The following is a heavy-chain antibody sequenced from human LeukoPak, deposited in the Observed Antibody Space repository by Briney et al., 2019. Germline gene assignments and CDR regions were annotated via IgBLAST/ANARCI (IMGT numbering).Heavy chain of an antibody. Sequence: GVLRLSCAASGFTVSSNYMSWVRQAPGKGLEWVSVIYSGGSTYYADSVKGRFTISRDNSKNTLYLQMNSLRAEDTAVYYCAKDPPTSGYLGSVLRDYWGQGTLVTVSS. CDR2: IYSGGST. CDR3: AKDPPTSGYLGSVLRDY. J-gene: IGHJ4*02. V-gene: IGHV3-53*05. D-gene: IGHD3-3*01. CDR1: GFTVSSNY.